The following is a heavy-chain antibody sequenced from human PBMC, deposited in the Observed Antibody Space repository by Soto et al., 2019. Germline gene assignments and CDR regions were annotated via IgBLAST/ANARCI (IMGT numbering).Heavy chain of an antibody. CDR1: GYTFTIYG. J-gene: IGHJ4*02. D-gene: IGHD3-3*01. V-gene: IGHV1-18*01. CDR2: ISAYNGNT. CDR3: ASGFTRSFGVVSDY. Sequence: ASVKVSCKASGYTFTIYGISCVRQSPGQGLEWMGWISAYNGNTNYAQKLQGRVTMTTDTSTSTAYMELRSLRSDDTAVYYCASGFTRSFGVVSDYWGQGTLVTVSS.